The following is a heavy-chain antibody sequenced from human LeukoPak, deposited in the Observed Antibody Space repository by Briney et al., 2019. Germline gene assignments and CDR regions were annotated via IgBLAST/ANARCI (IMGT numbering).Heavy chain of an antibody. CDR3: ARRPGN. CDR1: GFAVGSNY. V-gene: IGHV3-53*01. CDR2: IYSGGAI. Sequence: GGSLRHSCVASGFAVGSNYMSWVRQAPGKGLEWVSLIYSGGAILYADSVKGRVTISRDSSKNTLFLQMNDLTVEDTARYYCARRPGNWGQGILVTVSS. J-gene: IGHJ4*02. D-gene: IGHD1-14*01.